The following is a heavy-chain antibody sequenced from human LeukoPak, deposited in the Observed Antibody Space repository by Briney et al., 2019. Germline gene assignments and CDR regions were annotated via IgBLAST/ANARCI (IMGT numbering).Heavy chain of an antibody. CDR2: IIPIFGTA. D-gene: IGHD3-22*01. Sequence: SVTVSCKASGGTFSSYAISWVRQAPGQRLEWMGRIIPIFGTANYAQKFQGRVTITADKSTSTAYMELSSLRSEDTAVYYCARVGYDSSGYPQFFDYWGQGTLVTVSS. J-gene: IGHJ4*02. V-gene: IGHV1-69*06. CDR3: ARVGYDSSGYPQFFDY. CDR1: GGTFSSYA.